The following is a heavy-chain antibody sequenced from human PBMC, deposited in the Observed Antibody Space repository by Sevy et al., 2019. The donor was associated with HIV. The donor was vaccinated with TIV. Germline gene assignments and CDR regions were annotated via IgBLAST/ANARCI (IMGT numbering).Heavy chain of an antibody. J-gene: IGHJ4*02. Sequence: GGSLRPSCVVPGFNFRDKSGNWFGQAQGKGREWASSINNDGTYIFYGDSVKGGFTVSRDNAKNSLYLHMNSLRADDTAVYYCVRDGGDEYGAGSYYGPFDYWGRGTLVTVSS. CDR2: INNDGTYI. CDR1: GFNFRDKS. CDR3: VRDGGDEYGAGSYYGPFDY. D-gene: IGHD3-10*01. V-gene: IGHV3-21*06.